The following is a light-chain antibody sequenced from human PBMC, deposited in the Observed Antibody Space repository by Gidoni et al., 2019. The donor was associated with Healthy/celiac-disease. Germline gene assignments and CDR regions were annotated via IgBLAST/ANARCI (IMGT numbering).Light chain of an antibody. J-gene: IGKJ4*01. CDR2: AAS. V-gene: IGKV1-39*01. CDR3: QQSYSTPPT. Sequence: SPSSLSASVGDRVTITCRASQRISSYLNWYQQKPGKAPKLLIYAASSLQSGVPSRFSGSGSGTDFTLTISSLQPEDFATYYCQQSYSTPPTFGGGTKVEIK. CDR1: QRISSY.